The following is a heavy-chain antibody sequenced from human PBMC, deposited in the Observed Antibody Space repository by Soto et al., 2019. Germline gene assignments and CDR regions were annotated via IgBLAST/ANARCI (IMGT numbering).Heavy chain of an antibody. V-gene: IGHV1-69*04. J-gene: IGHJ6*02. CDR3: ARDFDVDIGALYYYYYGMDV. D-gene: IGHD5-12*01. CDR2: IIPILGIA. CDR1: GGTFSSYT. Sequence: GASVKVSCKASGGTFSSYTISWVRQAPGQGLEWMGRIIPILGIANYAQKFQGRVTITADKSTSTAYMELSSLRSEDTAVYYCARDFDVDIGALYYYYYGMDVWGQGTTVTVSS.